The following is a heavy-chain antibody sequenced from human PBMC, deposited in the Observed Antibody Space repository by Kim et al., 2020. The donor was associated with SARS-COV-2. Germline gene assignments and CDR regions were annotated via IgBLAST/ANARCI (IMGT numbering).Heavy chain of an antibody. CDR2: GNP. CDR3: ARGADFYY. J-gene: IGHJ4*02. Sequence: GNPTYAQGFTGRFVFSLDTSVSTAYLQISSLKAEDTAVYYCARGADFYYWGQGTLVTVSS. D-gene: IGHD6-19*01. V-gene: IGHV7-4-1*02.